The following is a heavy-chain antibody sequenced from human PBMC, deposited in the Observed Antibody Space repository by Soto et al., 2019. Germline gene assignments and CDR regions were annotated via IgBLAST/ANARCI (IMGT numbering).Heavy chain of an antibody. CDR3: ARDLYRSIAAAGTIRYYFDY. CDR1: GYTFTSYA. J-gene: IGHJ4*02. D-gene: IGHD6-13*01. V-gene: IGHV1-3*01. Sequence: VKVSCKASGYTFTSYAMHWVRQAPGQRLEWMGWINAGNGNTKYSQKFQGRVTITRDTSASTAYMELSSLRSEDTAVYYCARDLYRSIAAAGTIRYYFDYWGQGTLVTVSS. CDR2: INAGNGNT.